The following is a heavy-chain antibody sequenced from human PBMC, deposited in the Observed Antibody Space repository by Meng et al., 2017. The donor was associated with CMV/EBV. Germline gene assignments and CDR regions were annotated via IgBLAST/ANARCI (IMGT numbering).Heavy chain of an antibody. V-gene: IGHV1-8*01. D-gene: IGHD2-2*01. Sequence: ASVKVSCKASGYTFTSYDINWVRQATGQGLEWMGWMNPNSGKTGYAQKFLGRVTMTRNTSISTAYMELSSLRSEDTAVYSCARGADIVVVPAATDAFDIWGQGTMVTVSS. CDR1: GYTFTSYD. CDR2: MNPNSGKT. CDR3: ARGADIVVVPAATDAFDI. J-gene: IGHJ3*02.